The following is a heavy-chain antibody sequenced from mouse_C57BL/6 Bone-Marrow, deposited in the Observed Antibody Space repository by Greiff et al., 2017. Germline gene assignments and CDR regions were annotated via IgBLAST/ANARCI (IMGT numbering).Heavy chain of an antibody. D-gene: IGHD1-1*01. CDR1: GFTFSSYA. V-gene: IGHV5-4*03. CDR2: ISDGGSYT. J-gene: IGHJ2*01. CDR3: ARVPYYYGFDY. Sequence: EVNVVESGGGLVKPGGSLKLSCAASGFTFSSYAMSWVRQTPEKRLEWVATISDGGSYTYYPDNVKGRFTISRDNAKNNLYLQMSHLKSEDTAMYYCARVPYYYGFDYWGQGTTLTVSS.